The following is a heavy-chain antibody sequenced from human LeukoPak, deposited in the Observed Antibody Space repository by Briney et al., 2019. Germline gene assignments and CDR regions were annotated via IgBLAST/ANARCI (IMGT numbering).Heavy chain of an antibody. CDR3: ARSESSGYPRFDY. V-gene: IGHV1-2*02. CDR1: GYTFTGYY. D-gene: IGHD3-22*01. J-gene: IGHJ4*02. Sequence: ASVTVSFKASGYTFTGYYMHWVRQAPGQGREWMGWINPNSGGTNYAQKFQGRVTMTRDTSISTAYMELSRLRSDDTAVYYCARSESSGYPRFDYWGQGTLVTVSS. CDR2: INPNSGGT.